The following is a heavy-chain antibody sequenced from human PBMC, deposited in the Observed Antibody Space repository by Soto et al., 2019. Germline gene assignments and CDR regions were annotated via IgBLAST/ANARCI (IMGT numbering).Heavy chain of an antibody. CDR1: GGAFTNYS. Sequence: ASVKVSCKVSGGAFTNYSLNWVRHAPGQGLEWLGGIIPLHNTSNYSLKLLGRGSVTADISSNTVYMHLSGLTSDDTATYYCAIWSNWNPLYYRGMDVWGQGTTVTVSS. CDR2: IIPLHNTS. V-gene: IGHV1-69*08. D-gene: IGHD1-20*01. J-gene: IGHJ6*02. CDR3: AIWSNWNPLYYRGMDV.